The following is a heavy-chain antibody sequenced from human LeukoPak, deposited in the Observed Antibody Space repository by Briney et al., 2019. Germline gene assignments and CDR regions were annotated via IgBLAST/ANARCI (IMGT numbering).Heavy chain of an antibody. Sequence: SVKVSCKASGVPLRNYAISWVPQAPGQGLEWRGGIIPIFGTATYTQRFQGRVTITADESTSTAYMELSSLKSEDTAVYYCARDREQQLARAGDYYMDVWGKGTTVTISS. CDR1: GVPLRNYA. CDR3: ARDREQQLARAGDYYMDV. D-gene: IGHD6-13*01. V-gene: IGHV1-69*13. J-gene: IGHJ6*03. CDR2: IIPIFGTA.